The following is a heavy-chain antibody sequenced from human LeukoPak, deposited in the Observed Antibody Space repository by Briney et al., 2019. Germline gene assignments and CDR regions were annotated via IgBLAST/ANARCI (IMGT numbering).Heavy chain of an antibody. CDR1: GYSFTSYW. Sequence: GESLKISCKGSGYSFTSYWIGWVRQMPGKGLEWMGIIYPGDSDTRYSPSFQGQVTISADKSISTAYLQWSSLKASDTAMYYCARQDCSGGNCYLDASDIWGQGTMVTVSS. CDR3: ARQDCSGGNCYLDASDI. CDR2: IYPGDSDT. V-gene: IGHV5-51*01. D-gene: IGHD2-15*01. J-gene: IGHJ3*02.